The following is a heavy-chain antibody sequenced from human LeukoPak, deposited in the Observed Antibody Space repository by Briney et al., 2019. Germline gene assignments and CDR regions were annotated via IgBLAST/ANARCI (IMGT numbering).Heavy chain of an antibody. CDR1: GFTFSSYE. V-gene: IGHV3-74*01. Sequence: GGSLRLSCAASGFTFSSYEINWVRQAPGKGLVWVAHINNDGSSTSYADSVKGRFTISRDNAKNTLYLQMNSLRDEDTAVYYCARVRGGDTKDFDYWGQGTLVTVSS. CDR2: INNDGSST. D-gene: IGHD2-8*01. CDR3: ARVRGGDTKDFDY. J-gene: IGHJ4*02.